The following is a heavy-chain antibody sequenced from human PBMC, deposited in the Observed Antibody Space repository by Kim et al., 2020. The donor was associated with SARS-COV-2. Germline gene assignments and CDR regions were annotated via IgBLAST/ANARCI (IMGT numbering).Heavy chain of an antibody. V-gene: IGHV4-61*01. Sequence: SETLSLTCTVSGGSVSRDSYYWSWIRQPPGQGLEWIGYIYYSGSTNHNPPLKIRVTISVDTSKNQFSLKLSSVTAADTAIYYCARDRYGYDYWGQGTLVTVSS. CDR1: GGSVSRDSYY. CDR3: ARDRYGYDY. CDR2: IYYSGST. J-gene: IGHJ4*02. D-gene: IGHD1-1*01.